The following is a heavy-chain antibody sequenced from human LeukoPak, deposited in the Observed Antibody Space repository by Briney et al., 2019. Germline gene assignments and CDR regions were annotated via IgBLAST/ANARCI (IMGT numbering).Heavy chain of an antibody. J-gene: IGHJ4*02. CDR2: MNPNSGNT. CDR3: ARTSPSGYDDAPFDY. Sequence: ASVRVSCKASVYTFRSYDINWVRQATGQGLEWMGWMNPNSGNTGYAQKFQGRVTMTRNTSISTAYMELSSLRSEDTAVYYCARTSPSGYDDAPFDYWGQGTLVTVSS. V-gene: IGHV1-8*01. D-gene: IGHD5-12*01. CDR1: VYTFRSYD.